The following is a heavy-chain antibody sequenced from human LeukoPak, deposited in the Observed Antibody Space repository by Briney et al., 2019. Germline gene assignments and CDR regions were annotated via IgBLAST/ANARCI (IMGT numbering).Heavy chain of an antibody. J-gene: IGHJ4*02. D-gene: IGHD3-22*01. Sequence: PSETLSLTCAVYGGSFSGYYWSWIRQPPGKGLEWIGEINHSGSTNYNPSLKSRVTISVDTSKNQFSLKLSSVTAADTAVYYCARVGNYYDSSGYYSLLDYWGQGTLVTVSS. CDR2: INHSGST. V-gene: IGHV4-34*01. CDR3: ARVGNYYDSSGYYSLLDY. CDR1: GGSFSGYY.